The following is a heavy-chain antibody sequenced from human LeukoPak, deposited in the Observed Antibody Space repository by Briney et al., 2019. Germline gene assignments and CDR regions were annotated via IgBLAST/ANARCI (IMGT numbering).Heavy chain of an antibody. CDR3: ARDWTGVGVVRGVFYYYYGVDV. CDR1: GFTFSSYS. D-gene: IGHD3-10*01. J-gene: IGHJ6*02. CDR2: ISSSSSYI. Sequence: GGSLRLSCAASGFTFSSYSMNWVRQAPGKGLEWVSSISSSSSYIYYADSVKGRFTISRDNAKNSLYLQMNSLRAEDTAVYYCARDWTGVGVVRGVFYYYYGVDVWGQGTTVTVSS. V-gene: IGHV3-21*01.